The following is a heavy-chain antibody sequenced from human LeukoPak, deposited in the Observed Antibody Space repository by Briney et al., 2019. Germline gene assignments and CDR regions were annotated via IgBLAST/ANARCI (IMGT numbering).Heavy chain of an antibody. D-gene: IGHD3-3*01. CDR3: ARAGGTIFGVVINHYYYYYMDV. CDR1: GFTFSDYW. Sequence: GGSLRLSCAASGFTFSDYWMSWVSQSPGKGLEWVANIKHDGSEKYYVDSVKGRFTISRDNAKNSLYLQMNSLRAEDTALYYCARAGGTIFGVVINHYYYYYMDVWGKGTTVTVSS. J-gene: IGHJ6*03. V-gene: IGHV3-7*03. CDR2: IKHDGSEK.